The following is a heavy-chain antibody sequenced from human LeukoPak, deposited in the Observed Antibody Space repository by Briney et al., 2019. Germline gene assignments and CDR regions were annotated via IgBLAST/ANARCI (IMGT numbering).Heavy chain of an antibody. CDR1: GGFYSNDYW. CDR2: IYHSGST. J-gene: IGHJ4*02. D-gene: IGHD3-22*01. V-gene: IGHV4-4*02. Sequence: SETLPLTCAVTGGFYSNDYWCSWVRQPPGKGLEWIGEIYHSGSTNYNPSLKSRVTISLDKSKNQFSLKLSSVTAADTAVYYCARSLEADYYDSSGLDYFDYWGQGTLVTVSS. CDR3: ARSLEADYYDSSGLDYFDY.